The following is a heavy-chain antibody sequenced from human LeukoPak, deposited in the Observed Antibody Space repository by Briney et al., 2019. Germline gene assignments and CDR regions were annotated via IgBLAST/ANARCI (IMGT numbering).Heavy chain of an antibody. Sequence: PGGSLRLSCAASGFTFSSYAMSWVRQAPGKGLEWVSAFSGSGGSTYYADSVKGRFTISRDNSKNTLYLQMNSLRAEDTAVYYCSSAYDAFDIWGQGTMVTVSS. CDR1: GFTFSSYA. D-gene: IGHD3-10*01. CDR2: FSGSGGST. J-gene: IGHJ3*02. V-gene: IGHV3-23*01. CDR3: SSAYDAFDI.